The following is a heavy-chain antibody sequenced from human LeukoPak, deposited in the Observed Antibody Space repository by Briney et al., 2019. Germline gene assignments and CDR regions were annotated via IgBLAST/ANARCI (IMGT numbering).Heavy chain of an antibody. CDR1: GFTFSGSA. CDR2: IGSKANGYAT. CDR3: TRPYGGNSGPDY. D-gene: IGHD4-23*01. V-gene: IGHV3-73*01. Sequence: PGGSLRLSCSASGFTFSGSAMHWVRQASGKGLEWVGRIGSKANGYATAYAASVKGRFTISRDDSKNTAYLQMNSLKTEDTAVYYCTRPYGGNSGPDYWGQGTLVTVSS. J-gene: IGHJ4*02.